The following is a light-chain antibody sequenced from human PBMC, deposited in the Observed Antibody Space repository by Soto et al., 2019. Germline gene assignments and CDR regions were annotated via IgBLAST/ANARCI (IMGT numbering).Light chain of an antibody. CDR2: DAS. J-gene: IGKJ4*01. CDR1: QSVSTN. V-gene: IGKV3-15*01. Sequence: ESATLSCRASQSVSTNLVWYQQKLGQSPRLLIYDASARPTGIPARFGGMGSGTQITPTITSRQSEDFAVYYCKQYPKWPPLTFGGGTKVDIK. CDR3: KQYPKWPPLT.